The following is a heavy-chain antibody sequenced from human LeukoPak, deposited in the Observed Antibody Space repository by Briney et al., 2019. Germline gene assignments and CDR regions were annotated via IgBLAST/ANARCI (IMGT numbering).Heavy chain of an antibody. Sequence: ASVKVSCKASGYTFTSYGISWVRQAPGQGLEWMGWISAYNGNTNYAQKLQGRVTMTTDTSTSTAYMEVRSLRSDDTAVYYCARDLNGGYDFWSGYYASDYWGQGTLVTVSS. CDR2: ISAYNGNT. CDR3: ARDLNGGYDFWSGYYASDY. D-gene: IGHD3-3*01. J-gene: IGHJ4*02. V-gene: IGHV1-18*01. CDR1: GYTFTSYG.